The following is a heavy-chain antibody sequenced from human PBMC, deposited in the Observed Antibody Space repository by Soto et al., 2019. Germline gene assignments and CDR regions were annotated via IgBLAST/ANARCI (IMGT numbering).Heavy chain of an antibody. D-gene: IGHD4-4*01. CDR1: GFTFSSYA. V-gene: IGHV3-30-3*01. CDR3: ARPLWIDDYNWGYFAL. CDR2: ISYDGSNK. Sequence: QVQLVESGGGVVQPGRSLRLSCAASGFTFSSYAMHWVRQAPGKGLEWVAVISYDGSNKYYADSVKGRFTISRDNSKNPRYLQMNSLTAEATAVYYCARPLWIDDYNWGYFALWGRGTLVTVSS. J-gene: IGHJ2*01.